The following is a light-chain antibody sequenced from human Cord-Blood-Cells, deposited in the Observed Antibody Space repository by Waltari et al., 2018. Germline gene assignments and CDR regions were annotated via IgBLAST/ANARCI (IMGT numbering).Light chain of an antibody. CDR1: QSVSSY. V-gene: IGKV3-11*01. CDR3: QQRSNWPPIT. J-gene: IGKJ5*01. CDR2: DAS. Sequence: EIVLTQSPATLSLSPGERATLSCRASQSVSSYLAWYQQKPGQAPRLLIYDASNRATGIPARFSGIGSGTDFTLTISSLEPEDFVVYYCQQRSNWPPITFGQGTRLEIK.